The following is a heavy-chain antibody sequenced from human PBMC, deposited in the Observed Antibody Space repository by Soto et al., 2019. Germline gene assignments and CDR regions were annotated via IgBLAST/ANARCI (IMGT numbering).Heavy chain of an antibody. Sequence: QVQLQQWGAGLLKPSETLSLTCAVYGGSFSGYYWSWIRQPPGKGLEWIGEINHSGSTNYNPSLRSRVPISVDTSKTQFSLELRSVTAADTAVYYCARAAPRYCSGGSCSSGRDYWGQGTLVTVSS. CDR3: ARAAPRYCSGGSCSSGRDY. J-gene: IGHJ4*02. CDR2: INHSGST. V-gene: IGHV4-34*01. CDR1: GGSFSGYY. D-gene: IGHD2-15*01.